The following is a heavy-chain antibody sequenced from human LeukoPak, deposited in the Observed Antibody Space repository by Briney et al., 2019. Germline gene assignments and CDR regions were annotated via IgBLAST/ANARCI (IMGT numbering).Heavy chain of an antibody. Sequence: GGSLRLSCAVSGFTFSDYGMNWVRQAPGKGLEWVSALTGGGGTYYADSVKGRFSISRDNSKNTLYLQMNSLRAEDTGVYYCAKVIALDTSMGIFDYWGQGTLVTVSS. J-gene: IGHJ4*02. CDR1: GFTFSDYG. CDR2: LTGGGGT. CDR3: AKVIALDTSMGIFDY. V-gene: IGHV3-23*01. D-gene: IGHD5-18*01.